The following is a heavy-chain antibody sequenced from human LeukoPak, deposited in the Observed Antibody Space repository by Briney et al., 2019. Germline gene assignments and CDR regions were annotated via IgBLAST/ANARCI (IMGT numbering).Heavy chain of an antibody. D-gene: IGHD2-2*01. CDR1: GGTFSSYA. CDR2: IIPILGIA. Sequence: SVKVSCKASGGTFSSYAISWVRQAPGQGLEWMGRIIPILGIANYAQKFQGRVTITADKSTSTAHMELSSLRSEDTAVYYCARGTVVVPAAMNSLDYWGQGTLVTVSS. J-gene: IGHJ4*02. CDR3: ARGTVVVPAAMNSLDY. V-gene: IGHV1-69*04.